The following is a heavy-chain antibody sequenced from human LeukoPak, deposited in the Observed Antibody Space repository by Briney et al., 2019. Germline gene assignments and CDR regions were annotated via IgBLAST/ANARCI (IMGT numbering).Heavy chain of an antibody. CDR1: GGSFSGYY. CDR2: INHSGST. V-gene: IGHV4-34*01. D-gene: IGHD3-16*02. CDR3: ARIRYDYVWGSYRSSHFDY. J-gene: IGHJ4*02. Sequence: SETLSLTCAVYGGSFSGYYWSWIRQPPGKGLEWIGEINHSGSTNYNPSLKSRVTISVDTSKNQFSLRLSSVTAADTAVYYCARIRYDYVWGSYRSSHFDYWGQGTLVTVSS.